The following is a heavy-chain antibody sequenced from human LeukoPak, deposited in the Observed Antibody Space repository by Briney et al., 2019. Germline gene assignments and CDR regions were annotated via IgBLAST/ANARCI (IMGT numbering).Heavy chain of an antibody. CDR1: GGSFSGYY. CDR2: INHSGST. Sequence: SETLSLTCAVYGGSFSGYYWSWIRQPPGKGLEWIGEINHSGSTNYNPSLKSRVTISVDTSKNQFSLKLSSVTAADTAVYYCARGYDIAVAGLWGDYWGQGTLVTVSS. J-gene: IGHJ4*02. V-gene: IGHV4-34*01. D-gene: IGHD6-19*01. CDR3: ARGYDIAVAGLWGDY.